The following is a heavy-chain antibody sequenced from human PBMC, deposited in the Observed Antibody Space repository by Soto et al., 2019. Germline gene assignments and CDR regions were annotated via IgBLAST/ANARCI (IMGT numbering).Heavy chain of an antibody. Sequence: SETLSLTCTISGGSISVYYWSWIRQPPGQALEWIGRIYSSGGTKYNPSLKSRVDMSLDMSKNQFSLRLSSVTAADTAVYYCARGQRFSDSFDPWGQGTLVTVSS. CDR3: ARGQRFSDSFDP. V-gene: IGHV4-4*07. CDR2: IYSSGGT. CDR1: GGSISVYY. D-gene: IGHD3-3*01. J-gene: IGHJ5*02.